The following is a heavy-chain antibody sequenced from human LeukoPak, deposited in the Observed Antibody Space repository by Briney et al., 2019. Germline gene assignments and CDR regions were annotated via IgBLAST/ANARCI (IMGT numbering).Heavy chain of an antibody. V-gene: IGHV3-30*18. CDR2: ISDDGSNE. D-gene: IGHD5-18*01. CDR3: AKDADTATIIYWYFDP. CDR1: GFSFRAYG. J-gene: IGHJ2*01. Sequence: GGSLRLSCAASGFSFRAYGMHWVRQAPGKGLEWVAVISDDGSNEYYSDSVKGRFTISRDNSRNSLYLQMNSLRAEDTAVYYCAKDADTATIIYWYFDPWGRGTLVTVSS.